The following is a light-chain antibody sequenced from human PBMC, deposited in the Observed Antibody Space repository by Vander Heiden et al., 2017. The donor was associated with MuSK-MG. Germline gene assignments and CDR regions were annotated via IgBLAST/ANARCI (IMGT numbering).Light chain of an antibody. CDR3: AAWEDSLSGSYV. V-gene: IGLV1-47*02. CDR1: SSNIGSNY. J-gene: IGLJ1*01. Sequence: QSLLTQPPSASGTPGQRVTISCSGSSSNIGSNYVYWYQQLPGTAPKLLISSNNQRPSGVPDRFYGSKSGTSASLAISGLRSEDEADYYCAAWEDSLSGSYVFGTGTKVTVL. CDR2: SNN.